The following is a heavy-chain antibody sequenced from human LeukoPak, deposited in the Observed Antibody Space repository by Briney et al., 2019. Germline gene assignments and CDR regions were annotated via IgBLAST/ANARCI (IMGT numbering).Heavy chain of an antibody. Sequence: GGSLRLSCAASGFTVSSNYMSWVRQAPGKGLEWVSIIYSGGSTFYADSVKGRFTISRDNSKNTLYLQMNSLRAEDTAVYYCARVPGVYYDILTGYGSGWFDPWGQGTLVTVPS. D-gene: IGHD3-9*01. CDR3: ARVPGVYYDILTGYGSGWFDP. CDR2: IYSGGST. J-gene: IGHJ5*02. CDR1: GFTVSSNY. V-gene: IGHV3-53*01.